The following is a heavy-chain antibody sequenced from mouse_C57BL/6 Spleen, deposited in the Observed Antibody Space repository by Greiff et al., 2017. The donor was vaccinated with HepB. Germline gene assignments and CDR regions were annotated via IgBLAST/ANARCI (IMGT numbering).Heavy chain of an antibody. J-gene: IGHJ4*01. Sequence: VQLQQSGPELVKPGASVKMSCKASGYTFTDYNMHWVKQSHGKSLEWIGSINPTNGGTSYNQKFKGQATLTVNKSSSTAYMELRSLTSEDSAVYYCAREGRSSFYAMDYWGQGTSVTVSS. CDR1: GYTFTDYN. D-gene: IGHD1-3*01. V-gene: IGHV1-22*01. CDR3: AREGRSSFYAMDY. CDR2: INPTNGGT.